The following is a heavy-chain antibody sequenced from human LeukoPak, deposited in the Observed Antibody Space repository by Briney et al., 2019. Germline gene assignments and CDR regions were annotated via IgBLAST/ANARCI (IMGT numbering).Heavy chain of an antibody. Sequence: ASVKVSCKASGCTFTSYYMYWVRQAPGQGLEWLGILNPSGGSTSYAQKFQGRITMTRDTSTTTVYMDLSSLRSEDTAMYYCARALPGPVHDNSQRGLFDPWGQGTLVTVSS. J-gene: IGHJ5*02. CDR2: LNPSGGST. CDR3: ARALPGPVHDNSQRGLFDP. D-gene: IGHD3-22*01. CDR1: GCTFTSYY. V-gene: IGHV1-46*01.